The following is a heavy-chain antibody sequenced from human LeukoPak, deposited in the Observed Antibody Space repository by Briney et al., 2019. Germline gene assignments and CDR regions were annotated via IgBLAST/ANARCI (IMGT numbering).Heavy chain of an antibody. V-gene: IGHV3-30*02. D-gene: IGHD7-27*01. CDR2: IQHDGTNK. Sequence: GGSLRLSCAASGFTFSSYGMHWVRQAPGKGLEWVAFIQHDGTNKYYADSLKGRFTISRDKSKNTPYLQMNSLRTEDTAVYYCAKDSSHWAFDYWGQGALVAVSS. CDR3: AKDSSHWAFDY. CDR1: GFTFSSYG. J-gene: IGHJ4*02.